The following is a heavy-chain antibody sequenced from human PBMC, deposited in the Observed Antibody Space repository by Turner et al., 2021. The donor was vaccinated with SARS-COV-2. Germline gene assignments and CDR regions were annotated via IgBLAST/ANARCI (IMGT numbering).Heavy chain of an antibody. CDR1: GGSMRINY. CDR2: IYYSGGT. V-gene: IGHV4-59*08. Sequence: QVQLQESGPGLVKPSETVSLTCTVSGGSMRINYWTWVRQPPGKGLEWIGPIYYSGGTTYNPSLKSRVTISIDTSKNQFSLSLSSVTAADTAVYYCARHSTVTENYSNGMDVWGQGTTVTVS. D-gene: IGHD4-17*01. J-gene: IGHJ6*02. CDR3: ARHSTVTENYSNGMDV.